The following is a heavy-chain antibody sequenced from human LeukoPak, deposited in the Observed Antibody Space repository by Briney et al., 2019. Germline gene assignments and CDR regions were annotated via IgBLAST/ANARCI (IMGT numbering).Heavy chain of an antibody. CDR3: AKGTTAHPDVFDI. V-gene: IGHV3-23*01. J-gene: IGHJ3*02. CDR2: ISGSGNSA. D-gene: IGHD2-2*01. Sequence: GGSLRLSCAASGFTFNNYAMSWVRKAPGKGLEGVSGISGSGNSAYYVDSVKGRFTISRDNSKNTLFLQMNSLRAEDTAVYYCAKGTTAHPDVFDIWGQGTMVTVSS. CDR1: GFTFNNYA.